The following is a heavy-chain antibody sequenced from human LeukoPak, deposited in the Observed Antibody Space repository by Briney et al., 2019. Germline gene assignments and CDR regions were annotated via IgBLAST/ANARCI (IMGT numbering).Heavy chain of an antibody. V-gene: IGHV3-53*01. CDR1: GFTVSSNY. Sequence: GGSLRLSCAASGFTVSSNYMSWVRQAPGKGLEWVSVIYSGGSTYYADSVKGRFTISRDNAKNSLYLQVNSLRAEDTAVYYCARDRGLNYDFWSGYPYYWGQGTLVTVSS. J-gene: IGHJ4*02. CDR3: ARDRGLNYDFWSGYPYY. D-gene: IGHD3-3*01. CDR2: IYSGGST.